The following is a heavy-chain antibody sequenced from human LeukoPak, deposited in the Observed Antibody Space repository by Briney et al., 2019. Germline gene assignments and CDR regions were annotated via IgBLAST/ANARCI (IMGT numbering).Heavy chain of an antibody. CDR1: GGSFSGYY. CDR2: INHSGST. CDR3: ATRIRSGSSSYYYYYMDV. V-gene: IGHV4-34*01. Sequence: SETLSLTCAVYGGSFSGYYWNWIRQPPGKGLEWIGEINHSGSTNYNPSLKSRVTISVDTSKNQFSLKLSSVTAADTAMYYCATRIRSGSSSYYYYYMDVWGTGTTVTVSS. J-gene: IGHJ6*03. D-gene: IGHD1-26*01.